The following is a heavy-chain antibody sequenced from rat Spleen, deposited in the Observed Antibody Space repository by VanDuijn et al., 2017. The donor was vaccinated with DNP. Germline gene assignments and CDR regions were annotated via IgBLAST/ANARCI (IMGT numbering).Heavy chain of an antibody. CDR1: GFSFRSNW. V-gene: IGHV5-35*01. J-gene: IGHJ3*01. D-gene: IGHD2-3*01. CDR3: SSGGPDMIQGNWFAY. Sequence: EVQLVESGGGSVQPGSPLKLSCAASGFSFRSNWLNWIRQAPGKGLEWVASITPDGSTTYYPDTVKGRFMISKDDARNTGYLQMNNLRSEDTAMYYCSSGGPDMIQGNWFAYWGQGTLVTVSS. CDR2: ITPDGSTT.